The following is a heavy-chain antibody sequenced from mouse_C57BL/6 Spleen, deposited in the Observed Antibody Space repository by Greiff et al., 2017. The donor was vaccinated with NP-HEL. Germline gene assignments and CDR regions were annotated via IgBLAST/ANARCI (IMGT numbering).Heavy chain of an antibody. D-gene: IGHD2-3*01. CDR1: GYTFTSYW. V-gene: IGHV1-52*01. CDR2: IDPSDSET. J-gene: IGHJ2*01. Sequence: VQLQQSGAELVRPGSSVKLSCKASGYTFTSYWMHWVKQRPIQGLEWIGNIDPSDSETHYNQKFKDKATLTVDKSSSTAYMQLSSLTSEDSAVYYGARSEGSYDGPYFDYWGQGTTLTVSS. CDR3: ARSEGSYDGPYFDY.